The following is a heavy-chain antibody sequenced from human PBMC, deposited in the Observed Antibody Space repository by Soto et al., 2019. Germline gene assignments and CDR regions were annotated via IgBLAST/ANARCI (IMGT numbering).Heavy chain of an antibody. CDR2: TRNRANSYTT. V-gene: IGHV3-72*01. CDR3: ARVAPYGSGSHYDY. CDR1: GFTFSDHY. J-gene: IGHJ4*02. Sequence: EVQLVESGGGLVQPGGSLRLSCAASGFTFSDHYMDWVRQAPGKGLEWVGRTRNRANSYTTEYAASVKGRFTISRDDSKNSLYLQMNSLKTEDTAVYYCARVAPYGSGSHYDYWGQGTLVTVSS. D-gene: IGHD3-10*01.